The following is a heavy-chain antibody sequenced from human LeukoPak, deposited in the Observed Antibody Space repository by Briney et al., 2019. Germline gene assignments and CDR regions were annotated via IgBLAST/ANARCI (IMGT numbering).Heavy chain of an antibody. V-gene: IGHV4-61*02. J-gene: IGHJ6*03. Sequence: SRTLSLTCTVSGGSISGGTYYWSWIRQPAGKGLEWIGRVYTSGSTNYNPSLKSRVTISVDTSKNQFSLKLSSVTAADTAVYYCARDGTCSSTSCLRGDYYYMDVWGKGTMVTVSS. CDR1: GGSISGGTYY. CDR3: ARDGTCSSTSCLRGDYYYMDV. CDR2: VYTSGST. D-gene: IGHD2-2*01.